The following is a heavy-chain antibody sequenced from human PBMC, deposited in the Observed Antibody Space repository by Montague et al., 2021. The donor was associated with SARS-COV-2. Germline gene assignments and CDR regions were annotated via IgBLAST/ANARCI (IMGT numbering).Heavy chain of an antibody. CDR1: GGSFN. D-gene: IGHD3-22*01. V-gene: IGHV4-34*01. CDR2: INHRGTS. Sequence: SETLSLTCAVYGGSFNWSWIRQPPGKGLEWIGEINHRGTSNYNPSLKNRVSISVDTSKNQFSLYLGSVTAADTAVYYCARGRQQFNMVVVVMAGGDYYFDYWGQGTLVTVSS. CDR3: ARGRQQFNMVVVVMAGGDYYFDY. J-gene: IGHJ4*02.